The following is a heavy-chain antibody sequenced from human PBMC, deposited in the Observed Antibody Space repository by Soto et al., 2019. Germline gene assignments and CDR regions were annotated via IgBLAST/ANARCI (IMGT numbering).Heavy chain of an antibody. CDR3: ARDRQQLPPKGVYYYYYGMDV. CDR1: GFTFSSYA. V-gene: IGHV3-30-3*01. J-gene: IGHJ6*02. Sequence: QVQLVESGGGVVQPGRSLRLSCAASGFTFSSYAMHWVRQAPGKGLERVAVISYDGSNKYYADSVKGRFTISRDNSKNTLYLQMNSLRAEDTAVYYCARDRQQLPPKGVYYYYYGMDVWGQGTTVTVSS. D-gene: IGHD6-13*01. CDR2: ISYDGSNK.